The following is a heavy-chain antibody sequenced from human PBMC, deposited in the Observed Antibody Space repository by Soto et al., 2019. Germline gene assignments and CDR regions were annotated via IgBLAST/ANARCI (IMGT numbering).Heavy chain of an antibody. Sequence: SETLSLTCTVSGGSISSSSYYWGWIRQPPGKGLEWIGSIYYSGTTYYNPSLKSRVTISADTSKNQFSLKLSSVTAADTAVYYCASHYDFWSGYHYYMDVWGKGTTVTVSS. CDR3: ASHYDFWSGYHYYMDV. V-gene: IGHV4-39*01. J-gene: IGHJ6*03. D-gene: IGHD3-3*01. CDR2: IYYSGTT. CDR1: GGSISSSSYY.